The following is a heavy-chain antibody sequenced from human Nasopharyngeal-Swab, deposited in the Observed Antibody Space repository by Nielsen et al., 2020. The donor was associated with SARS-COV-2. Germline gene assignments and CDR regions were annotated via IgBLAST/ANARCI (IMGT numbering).Heavy chain of an antibody. CDR3: AKKWSPFILTWGMDV. Sequence: GESLKISCAASGFSLNNYGLHWVRQAPGKGLEWVAVISYEGSKEYYADSVEGRFTISKDNSKNMVYLQMHSLRTEDTAVYYCAKKWSPFILTWGMDVWGQGTTVTVAS. D-gene: IGHD3-9*01. CDR1: GFSLNNYG. J-gene: IGHJ6*02. CDR2: ISYEGSKE. V-gene: IGHV3-30*18.